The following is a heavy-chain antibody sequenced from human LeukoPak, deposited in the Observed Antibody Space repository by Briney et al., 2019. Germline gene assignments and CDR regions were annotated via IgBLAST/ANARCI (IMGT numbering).Heavy chain of an antibody. CDR3: ARDRSGYANDAFDF. V-gene: IGHV3-30-3*01. CDR1: GFTFSDYA. J-gene: IGHJ3*01. Sequence: GGSLRLSCAASGFTFSDYAMHWVRQAPGKGLEWVAVLSYGGTDKYYADSVKGRFTISRDNSKNTMFLQMNSLRAEDTAVYHCARDRSGYANDAFDFWGQGTMVTVSS. CDR2: LSYGGTDK. D-gene: IGHD3-3*01.